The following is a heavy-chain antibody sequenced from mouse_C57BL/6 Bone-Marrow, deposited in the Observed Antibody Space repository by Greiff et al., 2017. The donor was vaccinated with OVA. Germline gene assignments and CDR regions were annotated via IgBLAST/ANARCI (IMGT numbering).Heavy chain of an antibody. Sequence: DVQLVESGGGLVKPGGSLKLSCAASGFTFSSYAMSWVRQTPEKRLEWVATISDGGSYTYYPDNVKGRFTISRDNAKNTLYLQMSHLKSEDTAMYYCASSGGLYYFDYWGQGTTLTVSA. CDR2: ISDGGSYT. V-gene: IGHV5-4*01. J-gene: IGHJ2*01. CDR1: GFTFSSYA. D-gene: IGHD6-2*01. CDR3: ASSGGLYYFDY.